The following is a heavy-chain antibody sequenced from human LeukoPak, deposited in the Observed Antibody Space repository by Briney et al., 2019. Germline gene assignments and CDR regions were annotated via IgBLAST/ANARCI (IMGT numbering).Heavy chain of an antibody. Sequence: PGGSLRLSCAASGFTFSDYNMRWIRQAPGKGLEWVSSISRSGSTKYYADSVKGRFTTSRDNAKNSLFLQMNSLRAEDTAVYYCARAKPKNMVRGLIMRRESRYYFDYWGQGTLVTVSS. CDR2: ISRSGSTK. J-gene: IGHJ4*02. CDR3: ARAKPKNMVRGLIMRRESRYYFDY. CDR1: GFTFSDYN. V-gene: IGHV3-11*01. D-gene: IGHD3-10*01.